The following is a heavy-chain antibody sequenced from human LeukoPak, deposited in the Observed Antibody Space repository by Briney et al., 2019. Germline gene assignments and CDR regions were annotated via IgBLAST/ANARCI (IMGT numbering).Heavy chain of an antibody. Sequence: SETLSLTCTVSGGSISSYYWSWIRQPPGKGLEWIGYIYYSGSTNYNPSLKSRVTISVDTSKNQFSLKLSSVTAADTAVYYCARVSDDFWSGYPAHPMDVWGKGTTVTVSS. D-gene: IGHD3-3*01. CDR3: ARVSDDFWSGYPAHPMDV. CDR2: IYYSGST. CDR1: GGSISSYY. J-gene: IGHJ6*03. V-gene: IGHV4-59*01.